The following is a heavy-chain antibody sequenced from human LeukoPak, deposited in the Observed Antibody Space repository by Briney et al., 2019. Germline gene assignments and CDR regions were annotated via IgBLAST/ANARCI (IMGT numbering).Heavy chain of an antibody. Sequence: GGSLRLSCAASGFTFSNSWMFLVRQVPGKGLVWVSYINGDGRTTTYADSVRGRFTISRDNTKNTLYLQMNSLRVEDTAVYYCARVGSIAAAFVDSWGHGLLVTVSS. V-gene: IGHV3-74*01. D-gene: IGHD6-13*01. CDR1: GFTFSNSW. CDR2: INGDGRTT. J-gene: IGHJ5*01. CDR3: ARVGSIAAAFVDS.